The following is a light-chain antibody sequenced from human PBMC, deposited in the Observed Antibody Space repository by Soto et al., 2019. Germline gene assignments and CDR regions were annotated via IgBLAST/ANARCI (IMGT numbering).Light chain of an antibody. CDR1: SSNIGAGYG. Sequence: QSVLAQPPSVSGAPGQRVTISCTGSSSNIGAGYGVHWYQQLPGPAPKLLIFGNNNRPSGVPVRFSGSKSGTAASLAITGLEAEDEAEYYCHCCDSRLGSHVVFGGGTKLTVL. J-gene: IGLJ2*01. CDR2: GNN. V-gene: IGLV1-40*01. CDR3: HCCDSRLGSHVV.